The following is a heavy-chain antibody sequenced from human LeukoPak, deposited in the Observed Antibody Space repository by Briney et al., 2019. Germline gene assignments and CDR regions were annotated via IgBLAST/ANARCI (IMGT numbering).Heavy chain of an antibody. Sequence: ASVKVSCKASGGTFSSYAISWVRQAPGQGLEWMGWISAYNGNTNYAQKLQGRVTMTTDTSTSTAYMELRSLRSEDTAVYYCARGNYSDYHVWFDPWGQGTLVTVSS. CDR3: ARGNYSDYHVWFDP. D-gene: IGHD4-11*01. J-gene: IGHJ5*02. V-gene: IGHV1-18*01. CDR1: GGTFSSYA. CDR2: ISAYNGNT.